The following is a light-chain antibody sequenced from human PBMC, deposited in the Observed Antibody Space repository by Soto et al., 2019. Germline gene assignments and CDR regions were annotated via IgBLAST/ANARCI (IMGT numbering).Light chain of an antibody. J-gene: IGLJ1*01. Sequence: QSALTQPASVSGSPGQSITISCTGTRRDVGGYNYVSWYQQYPGKSPKLLIYEVTNRPSGVSNRFSGSKSGNTASLTISGLQAEDEADYYCSSYTISNTLPFVFGTGTKLTVL. CDR3: SSYTISNTLPFV. V-gene: IGLV2-14*01. CDR1: RRDVGGYNY. CDR2: EVT.